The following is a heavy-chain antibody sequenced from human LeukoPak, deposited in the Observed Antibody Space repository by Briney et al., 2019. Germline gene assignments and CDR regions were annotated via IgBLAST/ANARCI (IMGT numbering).Heavy chain of an antibody. CDR2: ISWNSASI. CDR1: GITFSSYS. D-gene: IGHD4-17*01. Sequence: PGGSLRLSCAVSGITFSSYSMNWVRQAPGKGLEWVSGISWNSASIGYADSVKGRFTISRDNAKNFLYLQMNSLRVEDTALYYCAKDTRGATVTDYGMDVWGQGTTVTVSS. J-gene: IGHJ6*02. CDR3: AKDTRGATVTDYGMDV. V-gene: IGHV3-9*01.